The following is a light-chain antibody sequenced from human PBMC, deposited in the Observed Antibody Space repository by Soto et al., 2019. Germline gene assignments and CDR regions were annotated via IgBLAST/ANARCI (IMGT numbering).Light chain of an antibody. J-gene: IGKJ1*01. CDR1: QSMTTK. CDR2: GAS. CDR3: QQYKNGWT. V-gene: IGKV3-15*01. Sequence: EIVMTQSPATLSVSPGEGVTLSCRASQSMTTKLAWYQQKPGQAPWLLIYGASTRASGIPARFSGSGSGTEFTLTISSLQSEEFAVYYCQQYKNGWTFGQGTKVDIK.